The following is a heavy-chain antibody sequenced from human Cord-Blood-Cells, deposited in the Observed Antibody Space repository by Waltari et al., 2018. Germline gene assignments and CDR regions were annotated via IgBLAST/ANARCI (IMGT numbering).Heavy chain of an antibody. CDR2: INHSGST. D-gene: IGHD1-26*01. CDR3: ARGGDSGSYSEYFQH. Sequence: QVQLQQWGAGLLKPSETLSLTCAVYGGSFSGYYWSWIRQPPGKGLEWIGEINHSGSTNYNPSLKSRVTISVDTSKNQLSLKLSSVTAADTAVYYCARGGDSGSYSEYFQHWGQGTLVTVSS. V-gene: IGHV4-34*01. CDR1: GGSFSGYY. J-gene: IGHJ1*01.